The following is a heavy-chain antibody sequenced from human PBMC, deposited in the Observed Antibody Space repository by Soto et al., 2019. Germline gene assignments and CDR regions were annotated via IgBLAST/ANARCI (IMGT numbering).Heavy chain of an antibody. Sequence: SETLSLTCAVHGGSLSRYYWSWIRQPPGKGLEWIGEINHNGSTNYNPSLKSRVTISVDTSKNQFPLKLSSVTAADTAVYYCARGHREYGGNSVAWGQGTLVTVSS. CDR1: GGSLSRYY. D-gene: IGHD2-21*02. CDR2: INHNGST. CDR3: ARGHREYGGNSVA. V-gene: IGHV4-34*01. J-gene: IGHJ5*02.